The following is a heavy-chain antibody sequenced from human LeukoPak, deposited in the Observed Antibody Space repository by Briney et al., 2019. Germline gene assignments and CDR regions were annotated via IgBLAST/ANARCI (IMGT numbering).Heavy chain of an antibody. CDR2: ISSSGSTI. D-gene: IGHD3-3*01. CDR1: GFTFSSYE. CDR3: ATYYDFWSGYFPIWSLDY. V-gene: IGHV3-48*03. J-gene: IGHJ4*02. Sequence: GGSLRLSCAASGFTFSSYEMNWVRQAPGKGLEWVSYISSSGSTIYYADSVKGRFTISRDNAKNSLYLQMNSLRAEDTAVYYCATYYDFWSGYFPIWSLDYWGQGTLVTVSS.